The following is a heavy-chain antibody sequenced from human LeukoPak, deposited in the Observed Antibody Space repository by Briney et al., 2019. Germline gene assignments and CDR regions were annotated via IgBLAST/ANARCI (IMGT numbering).Heavy chain of an antibody. J-gene: IGHJ4*02. D-gene: IGHD4-17*01. V-gene: IGHV3-21*01. CDR2: ISSSSSYI. CDR3: ARTPTTVTSPIDY. Sequence: GGSLRLSCAASGFTFGSYSMNWVRQAPGKGLEWVSSISSSSSYIYYADSVKGRFTISRDNAKNSLYLQMNSLRAEDTAVYYCARTPTTVTSPIDYWGQGTLVTVSS. CDR1: GFTFGSYS.